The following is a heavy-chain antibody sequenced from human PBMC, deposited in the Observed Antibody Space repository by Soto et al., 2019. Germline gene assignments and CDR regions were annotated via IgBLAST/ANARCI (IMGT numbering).Heavy chain of an antibody. V-gene: IGHV3-72*01. CDR2: ARKKANSYTT. J-gene: IGHJ4*02. CDR3: ASLMGTCFYL. CDR1: GFTFSDYH. Sequence: EVQLVESGGGLVQPGGSLRLSCAASGFTFSDYHMDWVRQAPGKGLEWVGRARKKANSYTTAYAACVKGRFTISRDDSNISLSLQMNSLTTEDTAVYFGASLMGTCFYLCGQGTLVTVSS. D-gene: IGHD2-8*01.